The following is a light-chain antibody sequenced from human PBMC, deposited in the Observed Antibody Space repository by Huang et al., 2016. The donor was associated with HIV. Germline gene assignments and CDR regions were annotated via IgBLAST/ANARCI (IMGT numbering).Light chain of an antibody. Sequence: VMMSQSPATLAASPGERVTLSCGASQSGNTNVAWYQQKPGQPPRLLIYAASTRATGVPARFAGSGSGTEFTLTIDSLQSDDFAVYYCQQYNKWPPEYTFGQGTRLEIK. CDR2: AAS. J-gene: IGKJ2*01. CDR3: QQYNKWPPEYT. V-gene: IGKV3-15*01. CDR1: QSGNTN.